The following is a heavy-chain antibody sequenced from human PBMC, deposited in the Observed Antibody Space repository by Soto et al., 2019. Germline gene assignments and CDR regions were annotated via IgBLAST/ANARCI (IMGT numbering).Heavy chain of an antibody. CDR2: IIPIFGTA. CDR3: ARDPPYYDILACYFPQGSTPSPQYYYYGMDV. CDR1: GGTFSSYA. Sequence: SVKVSCKASGGTFSSYAISWVRQAPGQGLEWMGGIIPIFGTANYAQKFQGRVTITADESTSTAYMELSSLRSEDTAVYYCARDPPYYDILACYFPQGSTPSPQYYYYGMDVWGQGTTVTVSS. D-gene: IGHD3-9*01. V-gene: IGHV1-69*13. J-gene: IGHJ6*02.